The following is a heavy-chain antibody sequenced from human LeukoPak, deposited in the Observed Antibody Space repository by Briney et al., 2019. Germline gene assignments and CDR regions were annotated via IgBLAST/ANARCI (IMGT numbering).Heavy chain of an antibody. D-gene: IGHD6-6*01. V-gene: IGHV4-39*07. J-gene: IGHJ4*02. CDR2: IYYSGST. CDR1: GGSISSSSYY. CDR3: AIPDSSSPLGYDY. Sequence: PSETLSLTCTVSGGSISSSSYYWGWIRQPPGKGLEWIGSIYYSGSTYYNPSLKGRVTISVDTSKNQFSLKLSSVTAADTAVYYCAIPDSSSPLGYDYWGQGTLVTVSS.